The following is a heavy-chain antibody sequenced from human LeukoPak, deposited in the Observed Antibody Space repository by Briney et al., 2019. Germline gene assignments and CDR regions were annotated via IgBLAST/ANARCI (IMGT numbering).Heavy chain of an antibody. CDR1: GFTFSSYW. Sequence: PGGSLRLSCAASGFTFSSYWMSWVRQAPGKGLEWVANIKQDGSEKYYVDSVKGRFTISRDNAKNSLYLQMNSLRAEDTAVYYCRVATIWGNDAFDIWGQGTMVTVSS. CDR2: IKQDGSEK. D-gene: IGHD5-12*01. CDR3: RVATIWGNDAFDI. V-gene: IGHV3-7*01. J-gene: IGHJ3*02.